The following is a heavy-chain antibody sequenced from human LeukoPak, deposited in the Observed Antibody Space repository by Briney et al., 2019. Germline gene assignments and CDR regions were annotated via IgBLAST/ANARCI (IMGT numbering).Heavy chain of an antibody. CDR1: GFIVSGDF. CDR2: IYYSGST. Sequence: LRLSCAASGFIVSGDFMSWIRQHPGKGLEWIRYIYYSGSTYYNPSLKSRVTISVDTSKNQFSLKLSSVTAADTAVYYCAARGDIVATIVWGQGTLVTVSS. J-gene: IGHJ4*02. V-gene: IGHV4-31*02. D-gene: IGHD5-12*01. CDR3: AARGDIVATIV.